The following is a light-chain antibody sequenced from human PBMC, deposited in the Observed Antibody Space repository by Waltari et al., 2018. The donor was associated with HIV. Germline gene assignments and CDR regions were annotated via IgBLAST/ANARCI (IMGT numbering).Light chain of an antibody. CDR3: QQYYNTPSIT. J-gene: IGKJ5*01. CDR1: QSVLSSSNNKNY. Sequence: DIVMTQSPDSLAVSLGQWATINCKSSQSVLSSSNNKNYLAWYQQRPGQPPKLLISWASARESGVSDRISGSGSGTDFTLTINSLQAEDVAVYYCQQYYNTPSITFGQGTRLEIK. CDR2: WAS. V-gene: IGKV4-1*01.